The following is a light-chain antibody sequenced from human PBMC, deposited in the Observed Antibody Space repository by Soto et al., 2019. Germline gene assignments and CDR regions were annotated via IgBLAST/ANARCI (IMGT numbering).Light chain of an antibody. V-gene: IGKV3-20*01. CDR3: HQYGGSPQT. CDR1: QSVSNY. Sequence: EIVLTQSPGTLSLSPGERATLSCRASQSVSNYLAWYQRKPGQAPRLIIYGASSRATGIPDRFSGSGSGTDFTLTISRLEPEDFAVYYCHQYGGSPQTFGQGTKVEIK. CDR2: GAS. J-gene: IGKJ1*01.